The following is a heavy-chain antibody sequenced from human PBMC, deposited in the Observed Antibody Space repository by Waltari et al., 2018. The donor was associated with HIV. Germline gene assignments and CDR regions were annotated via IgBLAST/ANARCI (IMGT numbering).Heavy chain of an antibody. CDR1: GFTISNAW. CDR2: IKSKTDGGTT. V-gene: IGHV3-15*01. D-gene: IGHD6-19*01. CDR3: TTVAVAGSYYYYYGMDV. Sequence: EVPLVESGGGLVKHGGSLRLSCAASGFTISNAWMSWVRQAPADALEWVGRIKSKTDGGTTDYAAPVKGRFTISRDDSKNTLYLQMNSLKTEDTAVYYCTTVAVAGSYYYYYGMDVWGQGTTVTVSS. J-gene: IGHJ6*02.